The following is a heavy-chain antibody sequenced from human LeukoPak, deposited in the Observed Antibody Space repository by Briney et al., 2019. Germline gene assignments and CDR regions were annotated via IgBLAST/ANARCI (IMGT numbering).Heavy chain of an antibody. V-gene: IGHV5-51*01. Sequence: GGSLRLSCAASGFTFSSYAMSWVRQMPGKGLEWMGIIYPGDSDTRYSPSFQGQVTISADKSISTAYLQWSSLKASDTAMYYCARRGTNDYGDYWGQGTLVTVSS. D-gene: IGHD3-16*01. CDR1: GFTFSSYA. CDR2: IYPGDSDT. J-gene: IGHJ4*02. CDR3: ARRGTNDYGDY.